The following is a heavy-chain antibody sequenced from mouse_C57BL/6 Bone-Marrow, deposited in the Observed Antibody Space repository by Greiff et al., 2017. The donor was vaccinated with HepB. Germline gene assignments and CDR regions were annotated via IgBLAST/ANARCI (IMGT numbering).Heavy chain of an antibody. CDR3: AVWYFDV. V-gene: IGHV1-26*01. J-gene: IGHJ1*03. CDR2: INPNNGGT. CDR1: GYTFTDYY. Sequence: VEPGASVKISCKASGYTFTDYYMNWVKQSHGKSLEWIGDINPNNGGTSYNQKFKGKATLTVDKSSSTAYMELRSLTSEDSAVYYCAVWYFDVWGTGTTVTVSS.